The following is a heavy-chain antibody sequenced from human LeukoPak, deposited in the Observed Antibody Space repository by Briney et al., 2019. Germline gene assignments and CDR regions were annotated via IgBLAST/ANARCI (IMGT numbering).Heavy chain of an antibody. J-gene: IGHJ4*02. CDR2: ISGSGGST. V-gene: IGHV3-23*01. CDR3: AKGRWFGELLSGGFDY. CDR1: GFTFSNYA. D-gene: IGHD3-10*01. Sequence: GGSLRLSCAASGFTFSNYAMSWVRQAPGKGLEWVSAISGSGGSTYYADSVKGRFTISRDNSKNTLYLQMNSLRAEDTAVYYCAKGRWFGELLSGGFDYWGQGTLVTVSS.